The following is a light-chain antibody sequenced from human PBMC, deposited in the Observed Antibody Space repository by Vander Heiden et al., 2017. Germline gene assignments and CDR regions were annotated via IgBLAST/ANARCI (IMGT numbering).Light chain of an antibody. V-gene: IGKV1-39*01. CDR2: IAS. J-gene: IGKJ4*01. CDR3: QQTYTTPQT. CDR1: QSIGVY. Sequence: DFQMTHSPSSLSASLGDRVTITCRTSQSIGVYLNWYQQKPGKAPNLLIYIASSLQTGVPPRFSGSGSGIDFTLTSSSLQPEDSATYYCQQTYTTPQTFGGGTKVEIK.